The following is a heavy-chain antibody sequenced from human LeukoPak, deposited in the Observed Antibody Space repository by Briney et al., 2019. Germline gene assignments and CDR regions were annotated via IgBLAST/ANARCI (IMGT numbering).Heavy chain of an antibody. D-gene: IGHD3-10*01. CDR1: GFTFSHYA. V-gene: IGHV3-23*01. CDR3: AISGLGFGEFRGLDY. J-gene: IGHJ4*02. Sequence: GGSLRLSCAVSGFTFSHYAMSWVRQAPGTGLEWVGSLTDSGDATYYADSVKGRFTISRDTSKNALYLQMNSLRAEDTAVYYCAISGLGFGEFRGLDYWGQGTLVTVSS. CDR2: LTDSGDAT.